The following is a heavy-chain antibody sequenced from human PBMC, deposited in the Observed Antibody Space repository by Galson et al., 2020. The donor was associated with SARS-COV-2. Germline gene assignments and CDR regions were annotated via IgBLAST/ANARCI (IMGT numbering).Heavy chain of an antibody. J-gene: IGHJ4*02. CDR2: ISSSGVRT. CDR1: GFTFTRYA. Sequence: GGSLRLSCAASGFTFTRYAMTWVRQAPGKGLEWVSGISSSGVRTYYADSVRGRFTISRDYSKNTLYLQMNSLRAEDTAIYYCAKDQGNDYGDQIDYCGQGTLVTVSA. D-gene: IGHD4-17*01. CDR3: AKDQGNDYGDQIDY. V-gene: IGHV3-23*01.